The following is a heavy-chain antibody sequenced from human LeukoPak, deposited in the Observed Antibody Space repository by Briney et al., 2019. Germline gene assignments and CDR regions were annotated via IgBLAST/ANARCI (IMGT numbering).Heavy chain of an antibody. CDR1: GGSMTGYY. D-gene: IGHD2-21*02. J-gene: IGHJ5*02. V-gene: IGHV4-59*08. CDR3: TKLSDCGDDCYDRPHWFDP. Sequence: SETLSLTCTVSGGSMTGYYWAWIRQPPGKRLEWIGYVHSSGGTKYNPSLKSRVTVSIDMSRNQFSLNVRSVTAADTATYYCTKLSDCGDDCYDRPHWFDPWGEGRLVTVSS. CDR2: VHSSGGT.